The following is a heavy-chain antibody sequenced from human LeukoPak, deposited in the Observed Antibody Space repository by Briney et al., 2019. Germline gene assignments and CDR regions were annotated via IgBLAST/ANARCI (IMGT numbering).Heavy chain of an antibody. CDR1: GFTFSDYY. D-gene: IGHD3-22*01. Sequence: GGSLRLSCAASGFTFSDYYMSWIRQAPGKGLEWVSYISSSGSTIYYADSVKGRFTISRDNARNSQYLQMNSLRAEDTAVYYCASVGPYYYDSRVDYWGQGTLVTVSS. CDR2: ISSSGSTI. V-gene: IGHV3-11*01. J-gene: IGHJ4*02. CDR3: ASVGPYYYDSRVDY.